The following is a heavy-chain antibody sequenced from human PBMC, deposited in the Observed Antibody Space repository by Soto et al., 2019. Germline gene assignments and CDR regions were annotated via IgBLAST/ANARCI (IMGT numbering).Heavy chain of an antibody. D-gene: IGHD3-9*01. CDR3: ARVSDRYYDILTGYYYFDY. CDR1: GGSISSGGYY. Sequence: QVQLQESGPGLVKPSQTLSLTCTVSGGSISSGGYYWSWIRQHPGKGLEWIGYIYYSGSTYYNPSLESRVTISVDTSKNQFSLKLSPVTAADTAVYYCARVSDRYYDILTGYYYFDYWGQGTLVTVSS. J-gene: IGHJ4*02. CDR2: IYYSGST. V-gene: IGHV4-31*03.